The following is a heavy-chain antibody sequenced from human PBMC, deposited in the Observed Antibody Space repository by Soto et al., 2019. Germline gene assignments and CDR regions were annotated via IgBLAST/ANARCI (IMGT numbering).Heavy chain of an antibody. D-gene: IGHD3-10*01. Sequence: GGSLRLSCAASGFTVSSNYMSWVRQAPGKGLEWVSVIYSGGSTYYADSVKGRFTISRDNSKNTLYLQMNSLRAEDTAVYYCARGLLWFGELLKASPLYAFDIWGQGTMVTVSS. CDR3: ARGLLWFGELLKASPLYAFDI. CDR1: GFTVSSNY. V-gene: IGHV3-53*01. CDR2: IYSGGST. J-gene: IGHJ3*02.